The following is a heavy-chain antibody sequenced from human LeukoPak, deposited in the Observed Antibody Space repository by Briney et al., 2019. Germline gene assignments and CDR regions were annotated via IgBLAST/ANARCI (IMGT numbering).Heavy chain of an antibody. CDR3: ARDHSGYDPYGHVFDY. CDR1: GGSISTYY. D-gene: IGHD5-12*01. Sequence: SETLSLTCTVSGGSISTYYWSWIRQPAGKGLEWIGRIYTTGSTNYNPSLNSRVTMSVDTSKNQFSLKLTSVTAADTGVYYCARDHSGYDPYGHVFDYWGQGTLVTVSS. J-gene: IGHJ4*02. V-gene: IGHV4-4*07. CDR2: IYTTGST.